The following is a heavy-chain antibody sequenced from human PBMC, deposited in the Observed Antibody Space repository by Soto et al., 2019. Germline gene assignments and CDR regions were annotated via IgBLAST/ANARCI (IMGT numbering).Heavy chain of an antibody. CDR3: ASHEGFGELVPYYFDY. CDR1: GGSISSYY. D-gene: IGHD3-10*01. V-gene: IGHV4-59*08. CDR2: IYYSGST. Sequence: SETLSLTCTVSGGSISSYYWSWIRQPPGKGLEWIGYIYYSGSTNYNPSLKSRVTISVDTSKNQFSLKLSSVTAADTAVYYCASHEGFGELVPYYFDYWGQGTLVTVSS. J-gene: IGHJ4*02.